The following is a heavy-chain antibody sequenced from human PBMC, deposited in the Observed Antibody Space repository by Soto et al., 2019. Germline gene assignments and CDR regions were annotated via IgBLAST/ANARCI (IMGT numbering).Heavy chain of an antibody. CDR1: GYSFTNYW. Sequence: GESLKISCNGSGYSFTNYWIGWVRQMPGKGLEWMGIIYPGDSYTTYSPSFQGQVTISADKPISTAYLQWSSLKASDTAIYYCARLGDNNYQYKYNWFDPWGQGTLVTVS. CDR2: IYPGDSYT. CDR3: ARLGDNNYQYKYNWFDP. J-gene: IGHJ5*02. D-gene: IGHD4-4*01. V-gene: IGHV5-51*01.